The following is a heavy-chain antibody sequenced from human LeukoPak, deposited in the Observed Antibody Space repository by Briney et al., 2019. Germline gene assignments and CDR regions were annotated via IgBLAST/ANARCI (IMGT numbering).Heavy chain of an antibody. Sequence: ASVKVSCKASGYTFTSYYMHWVRQAPGQGLAWMGIINPSGGSTSYAQKFQGRVTMTRDTSTSTVYMELSSLRSEDTAVYYCAREGYCSGGSCYYFDYWGQGTLVTVSS. V-gene: IGHV1-46*01. CDR1: GYTFTSYY. J-gene: IGHJ4*02. CDR3: AREGYCSGGSCYYFDY. D-gene: IGHD2-15*01. CDR2: INPSGGST.